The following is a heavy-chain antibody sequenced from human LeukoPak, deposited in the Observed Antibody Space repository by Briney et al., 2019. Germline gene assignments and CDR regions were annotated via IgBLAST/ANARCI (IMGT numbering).Heavy chain of an antibody. D-gene: IGHD6-19*01. Sequence: SETLSLTGTVSGGSISIYYWSWIRQPPGKGLEWIGYIYYSGSTNYNPSLKSRVTISVDTSKNQFSLKLSSVTAADTAVYYCATQDLYSTGWFAYWGQGTLVTVSS. CDR1: GGSISIYY. J-gene: IGHJ5*01. V-gene: IGHV4-59*08. CDR3: ATQDLYSTGWFAY. CDR2: IYYSGST.